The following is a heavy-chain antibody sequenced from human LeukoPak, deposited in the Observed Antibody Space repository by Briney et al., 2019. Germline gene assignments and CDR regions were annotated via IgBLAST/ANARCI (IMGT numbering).Heavy chain of an antibody. CDR2: IKQDGSQK. Sequence: GGYLRLSCAATGFTFNNYLMSWVRQAPGKGLEGVANIKQDGSQKNNVDSVKGRFTISRDNAKNSLYLQMNSLRDQDTAVYYCARDSFLLTLYYYYYKDGGDKRTTVTIS. CDR1: GFTFNNYL. D-gene: IGHD2-15*01. CDR3: ARDSFLLTLYYYYYKDG. J-gene: IGHJ6*03. V-gene: IGHV3-7*01.